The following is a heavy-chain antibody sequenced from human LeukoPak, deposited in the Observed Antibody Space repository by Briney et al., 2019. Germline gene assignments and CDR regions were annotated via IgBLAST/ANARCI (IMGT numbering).Heavy chain of an antibody. Sequence: GGSLRLSCAVSGITVSSNFMSWVRQAPGKGLEWVSVIYSGGSTYYADSVKGRFSISRDNSKNTVYLQMNSLIAEDTAVYFCARVRGQRGYGSGYFDYWGQGTLVTVSS. CDR3: ARVRGQRGYGSGYFDY. V-gene: IGHV3-66*01. J-gene: IGHJ4*02. CDR2: IYSGGST. CDR1: GITVSSNF. D-gene: IGHD6-19*01.